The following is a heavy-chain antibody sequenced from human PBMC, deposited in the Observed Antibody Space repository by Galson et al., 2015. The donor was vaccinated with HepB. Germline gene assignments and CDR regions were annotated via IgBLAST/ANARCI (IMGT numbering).Heavy chain of an antibody. J-gene: IGHJ6*02. CDR3: ARKTTRIVLHFVYAYSRALDG. CDR1: GESFSGYY. Sequence: ETLSLTCAVYGESFSGYYWSWIRQSPGKGLEWIGEINHSGSTNYNPSLKSRVTMSVDTSKNQFSLKLTSVTAADTAVYYCARKTTRIVLHFVYAYSRALDGWGQGTTVVGSS. D-gene: IGHD3-22*01. V-gene: IGHV4-34*01. CDR2: INHSGST.